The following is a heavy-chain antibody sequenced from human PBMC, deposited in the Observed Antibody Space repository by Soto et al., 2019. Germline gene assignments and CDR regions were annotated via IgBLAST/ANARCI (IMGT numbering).Heavy chain of an antibody. J-gene: IGHJ4*02. CDR1: GFIFSNYF. CDR2: ISDSGGTS. V-gene: IGHV3-23*04. D-gene: IGHD1-26*01. Sequence: EVQLVDSGGGLVQPGGSLRLSCAASGFIFSNYFMSWVRQAPGKGLEWVSSISDSGGTSYYADSVKGRFTISRDNSKNALYLQMNSLRAEDTAIYYCAKRPRALLTFDYWGQGTLVNVSS. CDR3: AKRPRALLTFDY.